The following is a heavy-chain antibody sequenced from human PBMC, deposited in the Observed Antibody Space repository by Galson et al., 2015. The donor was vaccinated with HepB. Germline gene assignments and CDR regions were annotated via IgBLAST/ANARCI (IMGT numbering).Heavy chain of an antibody. V-gene: IGHV3-23*01. J-gene: IGHJ6*02. CDR3: AVGFSYYYYGMDV. Sequence: SLRLSCAASGFTFSSYAMSWVRQAPGKGLEWVSAISGSGGTTYYADSVKGRFTISRDNSKNTLYLRMNSLRAEDTAVYYCAVGFSYYYYGMDVWGQGTTVTVSS. CDR2: ISGSGGTT. D-gene: IGHD2/OR15-2a*01. CDR1: GFTFSSYA.